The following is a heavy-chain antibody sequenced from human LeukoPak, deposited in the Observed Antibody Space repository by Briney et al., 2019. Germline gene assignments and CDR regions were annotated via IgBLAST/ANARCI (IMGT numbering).Heavy chain of an antibody. CDR2: ISYDGSNK. D-gene: IGHD1-26*01. CDR3: AKLIVGANDAFDI. J-gene: IGHJ3*02. V-gene: IGHV3-30*18. CDR1: GFTFSSYG. Sequence: PGRSLRLSCAASGFTFSSYGMHWVRQAPGKGLEWVAVISYDGSNKYYADSVKGRFTISRDNSKNTLYLQMNSLRAEDTAVYYCAKLIVGANDAFDIWGQGTMVTVSS.